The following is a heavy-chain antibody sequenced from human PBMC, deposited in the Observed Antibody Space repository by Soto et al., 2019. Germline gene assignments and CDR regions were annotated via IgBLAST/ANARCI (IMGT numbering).Heavy chain of an antibody. J-gene: IGHJ6*02. V-gene: IGHV3-74*03. CDR1: GFTFSNYW. D-gene: IGHD2-21*01. CDR3: ARGGLQYVLDV. Sequence: EVQLVESGGGLVQPGGSLRLSCAASGFTFSNYWVYWVRQAPGKGLVWVSRVNNDGTDTTHADSVKGRFTISRDNAENPLYLQMNSLRAEDTAVYYCARGGLQYVLDVWGQGSTVTVSS. CDR2: VNNDGTDT.